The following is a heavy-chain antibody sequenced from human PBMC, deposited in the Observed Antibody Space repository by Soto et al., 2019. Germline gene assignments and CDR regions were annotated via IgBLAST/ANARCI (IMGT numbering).Heavy chain of an antibody. Sequence: PSETLSLTCSVSGGSLNNFYWNWIRQTAGKGLEWIGRIHASGNTNYNPSLKSRATLSVDTSKNQFSLKVRSVTAADTAVYYCARSSHKGSWFDPWGQGTLVTVSS. V-gene: IGHV4-4*07. D-gene: IGHD6-19*01. CDR2: IHASGNT. CDR3: ARSSHKGSWFDP. CDR1: GGSLNNFY. J-gene: IGHJ5*02.